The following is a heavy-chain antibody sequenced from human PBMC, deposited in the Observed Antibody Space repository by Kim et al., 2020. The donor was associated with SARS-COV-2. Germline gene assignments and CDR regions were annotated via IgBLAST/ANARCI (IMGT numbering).Heavy chain of an antibody. CDR1: GYTFTYHY. J-gene: IGHJ5*02. Sequence: SVKVSCKASGYTFTYHYLHWVRQAPGHALEWMGWITPFNGNTNYAQKFQDRVTSTRDRSMSIAYMELSSLRSEDTAIYYCAIGATASSPWFDPWGQGTLVTVSS. CDR3: AIGATASSPWFDP. CDR2: ITPFNGNT. D-gene: IGHD1-26*01. V-gene: IGHV1-45*02.